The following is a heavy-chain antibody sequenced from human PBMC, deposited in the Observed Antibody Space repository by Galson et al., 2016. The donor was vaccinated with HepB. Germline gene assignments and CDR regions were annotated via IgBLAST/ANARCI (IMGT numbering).Heavy chain of an antibody. CDR1: GFTFTTYE. CDR3: ARSTRGGWRPSYFDY. V-gene: IGHV3-48*03. Sequence: LRLSCAASGFTFTTYEMTWVRQAPGKGLEWISYISSYGSTIYYADSVKGRFTISRDNAENSLYLQMDSLRAEDTAVYYCARSTRGGWRPSYFDYWGQGTLVTVSS. D-gene: IGHD6-19*01. J-gene: IGHJ4*02. CDR2: ISSYGSTI.